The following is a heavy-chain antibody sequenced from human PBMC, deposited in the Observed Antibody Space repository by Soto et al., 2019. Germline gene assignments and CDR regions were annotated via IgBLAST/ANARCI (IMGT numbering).Heavy chain of an antibody. Sequence: EVQLVESGGGLVQPGGSLKLSCAASGFTFSGSAMHWVRQASGKGLEWVGRIRTKTNSYATAYGASVKGRFTISRDDSENTAYLQMNSLTTEDTAVYYCTRHVDTATGDDFDYWGQGTLVTVSS. CDR2: IRTKTNSYAT. CDR1: GFTFSGSA. D-gene: IGHD5-18*01. J-gene: IGHJ4*02. V-gene: IGHV3-73*02. CDR3: TRHVDTATGDDFDY.